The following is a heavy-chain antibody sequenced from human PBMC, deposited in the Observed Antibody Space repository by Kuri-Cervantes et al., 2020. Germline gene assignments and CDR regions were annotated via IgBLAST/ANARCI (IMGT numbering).Heavy chain of an antibody. D-gene: IGHD6-19*01. V-gene: IGHV3-21*01. Sequence: GGSLRLSCAASGFTFSSYSMNWVRQAPGKGLEWVSSISSSSSYIYYADSVKGRFTISRDNAKNTLYLQMNSLRAEDTAVYYCARDPSSGWQPLDYWGQGTLVTVSS. J-gene: IGHJ4*02. CDR2: ISSSSSYI. CDR3: ARDPSSGWQPLDY. CDR1: GFTFSSYS.